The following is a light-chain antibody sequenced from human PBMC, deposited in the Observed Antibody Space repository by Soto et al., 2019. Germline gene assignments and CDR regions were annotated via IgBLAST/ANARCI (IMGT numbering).Light chain of an antibody. CDR1: KLGDKY. CDR2: QDS. CDR3: QAWDSSIAVV. Sequence: SYELTQPPSVSVSPGQTASITCSGDKLGDKYACWYQQMPGQSPVLVIYQDSKRPSGIPERFSGSNSGNTATLTISGTQAMDEADYYCQAWDSSIAVVFGGGTKLTVL. V-gene: IGLV3-1*01. J-gene: IGLJ2*01.